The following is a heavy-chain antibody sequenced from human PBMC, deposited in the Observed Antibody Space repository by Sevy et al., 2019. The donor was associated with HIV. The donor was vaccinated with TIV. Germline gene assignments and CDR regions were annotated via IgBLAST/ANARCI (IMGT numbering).Heavy chain of an antibody. Sequence: GGSLRLSCAASGFTFSSYAMHWVRQAPGKGLEWVAVISYDGSNKYYADSVKGRFTISRDNSKNTLYLQMNSLRAEDKAVYYCARATVNWNLDYWGQGTLVTVSS. CDR2: ISYDGSNK. CDR1: GFTFSSYA. CDR3: ARATVNWNLDY. V-gene: IGHV3-30-3*01. J-gene: IGHJ4*02. D-gene: IGHD1-1*01.